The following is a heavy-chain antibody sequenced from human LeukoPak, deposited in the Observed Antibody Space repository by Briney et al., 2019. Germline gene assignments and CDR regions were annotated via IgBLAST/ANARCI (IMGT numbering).Heavy chain of an antibody. Sequence: PGGSLRLSCAASGFTVSSNYMSWVRQAPGKGLEWVSVIYSGGSTDYADSVKGRFTISRDNSKNTLYLQMNSLRPEDTAVYYCARDSGDYYGSGPFDCWGQGSLVIVSS. D-gene: IGHD3-10*01. CDR1: GFTVSSNY. CDR3: ARDSGDYYGSGPFDC. V-gene: IGHV3-53*05. CDR2: IYSGGST. J-gene: IGHJ4*02.